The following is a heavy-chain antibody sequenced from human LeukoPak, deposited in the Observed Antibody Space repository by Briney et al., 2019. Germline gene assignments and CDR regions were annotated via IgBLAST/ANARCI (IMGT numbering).Heavy chain of an antibody. CDR2: INHSGST. V-gene: IGHV4-34*01. J-gene: IGHJ5*02. Sequence: SETLSLTCAVYGGSFSGYYWSWIRQPPGKGLEWIGEINHSGSTNYNLSLKSRVTISVDTSKNQFSLKLSSVTAAAKAVYYCARAAGHHFDFWSGYYRDWFDPWGQGTLVTVSS. CDR1: GGSFSGYY. CDR3: ARAAGHHFDFWSGYYRDWFDP. D-gene: IGHD3-3*01.